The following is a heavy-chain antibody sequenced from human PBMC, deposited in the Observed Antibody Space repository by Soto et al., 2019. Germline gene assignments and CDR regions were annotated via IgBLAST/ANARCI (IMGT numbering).Heavy chain of an antibody. Sequence: EVQLVESGGGLVQPGGSLRLSCSTSGLSFRTYWMRWVRQAPGKGMEWVANIKEEGSEEYYVDSVEGRFTISRDNAKNSLYLHMISLRAADTDLYYCATYHDYNWDSYRVRYWGQGTLVTVSS. D-gene: IGHD3-16*02. CDR1: GLSFRTYW. CDR3: ATYHDYNWDSYRVRY. J-gene: IGHJ4*02. CDR2: IKEEGSEE. V-gene: IGHV3-7*01.